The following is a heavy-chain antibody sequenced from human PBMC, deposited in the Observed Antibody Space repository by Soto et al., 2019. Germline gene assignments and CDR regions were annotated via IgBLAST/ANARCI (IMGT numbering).Heavy chain of an antibody. J-gene: IGHJ6*02. D-gene: IGHD1-26*01. CDR1: GGSFSGYY. CDR2: INHSGST. V-gene: IGHV4-34*01. Sequence: PSETLSLTCAVYGGSFSGYYWSWIRQPPGKGLEWIGEINHSGSTNYNPSLKSRVTISVDTSKNQFSLKLSSVTAADTAVYYCARLGYSGRHSNYGMDVWGQGTTVTVSS. CDR3: ARLGYSGRHSNYGMDV.